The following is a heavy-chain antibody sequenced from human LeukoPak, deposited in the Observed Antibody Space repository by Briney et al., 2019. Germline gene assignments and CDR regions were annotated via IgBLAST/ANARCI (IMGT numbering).Heavy chain of an antibody. CDR2: ISSSSSYI. D-gene: IGHD3-10*01. J-gene: IGHJ5*02. CDR1: GFTFSSYS. CDR3: ARDSPRGSGSYFNWFDP. V-gene: IGHV3-21*01. Sequence: GGYLRLSCAASGFTFSSYSMNWVRQAPGKGLEWVSSISSSSSYIYYADSVKGRFTISRDNAKNSLYLQMNSLRAEDTAVYYCARDSPRGSGSYFNWFDPWGQGTLVTVSS.